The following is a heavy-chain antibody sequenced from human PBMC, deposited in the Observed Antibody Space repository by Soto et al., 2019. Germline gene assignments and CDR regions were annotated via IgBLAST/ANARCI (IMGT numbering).Heavy chain of an antibody. CDR3: ARDPLDIVLVPADSCYYYYGMDV. CDR2: TYYRSKWYN. Sequence: SQTLSLTCAISGDSVSSNSAAWNWIRQSPSRGLEWLGRTYYRSKWYNDYAVSVKSRITINPDTSKNQFSLQLNSVTPEDTAVYYCARDPLDIVLVPADSCYYYYGMDVWGKGTTVTVSS. V-gene: IGHV6-1*01. D-gene: IGHD2-2*01. CDR1: GDSVSSNSAA. J-gene: IGHJ6*04.